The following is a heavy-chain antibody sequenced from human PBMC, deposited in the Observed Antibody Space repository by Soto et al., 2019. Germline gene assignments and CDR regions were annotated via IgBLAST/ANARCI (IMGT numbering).Heavy chain of an antibody. Sequence: GASVKVSCKASGYTFTSYAMHWVRQAPGQRLEWMGWINAGNGNTKYSQKVQGRVTINRDTSASTAYMELSSLRSEDTAVYYCAREIVVVPAVRNYYYYYDMDVWGQGTTVTVSS. CDR1: GYTFTSYA. V-gene: IGHV1-3*01. D-gene: IGHD2-2*01. J-gene: IGHJ6*02. CDR3: AREIVVVPAVRNYYYYYDMDV. CDR2: INAGNGNT.